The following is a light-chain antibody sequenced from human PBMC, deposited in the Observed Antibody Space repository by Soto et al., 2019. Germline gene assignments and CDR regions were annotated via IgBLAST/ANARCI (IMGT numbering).Light chain of an antibody. CDR3: SSYTSSSIH. CDR1: SSDVGGYNY. J-gene: IGLJ1*01. Sequence: QSALTQPASVSGSPGQSITISCTGTSSDVGGYNYVSWYQQHPGKAPKLMIYDVSNRPSGVSNRFSGSKSGNTASLTISGLQAEDEADYYCSSYTSSSIHFGTGTQLTVL. V-gene: IGLV2-14*01. CDR2: DVS.